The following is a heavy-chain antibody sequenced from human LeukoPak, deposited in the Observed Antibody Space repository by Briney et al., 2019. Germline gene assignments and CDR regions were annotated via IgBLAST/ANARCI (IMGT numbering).Heavy chain of an antibody. V-gene: IGHV1-8*01. D-gene: IGHD3-3*01. Sequence: ASVKVSCKASRYTFTSYDINWVRQDTGQALEWMGWMNPNRGNTGYAQKFQGRVTMTRNTSISTAYMELSSLRSEDTAVYYCASGLTIFGGVIIEVHDAFDIWGQGTMVTVSS. CDR1: RYTFTSYD. CDR3: ASGLTIFGGVIIEVHDAFDI. CDR2: MNPNRGNT. J-gene: IGHJ3*02.